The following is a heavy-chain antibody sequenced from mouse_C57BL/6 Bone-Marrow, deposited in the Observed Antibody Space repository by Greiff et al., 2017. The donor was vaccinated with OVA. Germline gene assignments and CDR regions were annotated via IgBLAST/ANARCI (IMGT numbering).Heavy chain of an antibody. V-gene: IGHV1-80*01. CDR3: ARPGGYYYGSFWFAY. CDR2: IYPGDGDT. J-gene: IGHJ3*01. D-gene: IGHD1-1*01. Sequence: QVQLKESGAELVKPGASVKISCKASGYAFSSYWMNWVKQRPGKGLEWIGQIYPGDGDTNYNGKFKGKATLTADKSSSTAYMQLSSLTSEDSAVYFCARPGGYYYGSFWFAYWGQGTLVTVSA. CDR1: GYAFSSYW.